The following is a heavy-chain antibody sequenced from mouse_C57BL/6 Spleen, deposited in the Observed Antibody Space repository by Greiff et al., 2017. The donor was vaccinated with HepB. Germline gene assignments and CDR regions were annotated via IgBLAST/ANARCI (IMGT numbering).Heavy chain of an antibody. J-gene: IGHJ1*03. Sequence: QVQLQQPGAELVRPGSSVKLSCKASGYTFTSYWMHWVKQRPIQGLEWIGNIDPSDSETHYNQKFKDKATLTVDKSSSTAYMQLSSLTSEDSAVYYCAREGEGYWYFDVWGTGTTVTVSS. V-gene: IGHV1-52*01. CDR1: GYTFTSYW. CDR2: IDPSDSET. CDR3: AREGEGYWYFDV.